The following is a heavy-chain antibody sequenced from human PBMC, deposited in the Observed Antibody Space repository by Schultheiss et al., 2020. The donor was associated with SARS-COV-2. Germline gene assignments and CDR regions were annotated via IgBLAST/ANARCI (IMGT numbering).Heavy chain of an antibody. CDR2: INHSGST. J-gene: IGHJ6*02. V-gene: IGHV4-61*08. Sequence: SQTLSLTCTVSGGSISSGGYYWSWIRQPPGKGLEWIGEINHSGSTNYNPSLKSRVTISVDTSKNQFSLKLSSVTAADTAVYYCARAQCVGSCPDYYYYGMDVWGQGTTVTVSS. CDR3: ARAQCVGSCPDYYYYGMDV. D-gene: IGHD2-2*01. CDR1: GGSISSGGYY.